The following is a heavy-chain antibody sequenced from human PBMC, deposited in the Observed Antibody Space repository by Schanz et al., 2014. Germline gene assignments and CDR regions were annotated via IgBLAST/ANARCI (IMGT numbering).Heavy chain of an antibody. CDR1: GFTFSRYG. CDR2: ISDDGSGK. J-gene: IGHJ4*02. CDR3: AKQHGVIQQVSDY. D-gene: IGHD3-22*01. Sequence: VQLLESGGGLVQPGGSLRLSCAASGFTFSRYGMHWVRQAPGKGLEWVAVISDDGSGKYSADSVKGRFTISRDNSENTLYLQMNSLRAEDTAVYYCAKQHGVIQQVSDYWGQGALVTVSS. V-gene: IGHV3-30*18.